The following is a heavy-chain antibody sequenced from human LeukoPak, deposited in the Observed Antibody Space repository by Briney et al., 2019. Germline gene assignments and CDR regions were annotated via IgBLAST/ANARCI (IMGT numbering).Heavy chain of an antibody. J-gene: IGHJ5*02. CDR1: GGPISSHY. CDR2: IYYSGST. CDR3: ARLYDSSTYTNWLDP. V-gene: IGHV4-59*11. D-gene: IGHD3-22*01. Sequence: SETLSLTCTVSGGPISSHYWSWIRQPPGKGLEWIEYIYYSGSTKHNPSLRSRVTISVDTSNNQFSLKLSSVTAADTAVYYCARLYDSSTYTNWLDPWGQGTLVTVSS.